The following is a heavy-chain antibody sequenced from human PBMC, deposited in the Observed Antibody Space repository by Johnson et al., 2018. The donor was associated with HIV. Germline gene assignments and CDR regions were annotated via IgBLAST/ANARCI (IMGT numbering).Heavy chain of an antibody. CDR1: EFTFSSYA. CDR2: ISYDGSNK. V-gene: IGHV3-30*04. J-gene: IGHJ3*02. CDR3: ARRPNHDILTGKGGAFDI. D-gene: IGHD3-9*01. Sequence: QVQLVESGGGVVQPGGSLRLSCAASEFTFSSYAMHWVRQAPGKGLEWVTVISYDGSNKYYADSVKGRFTISRDNSKNTLYLQMNSLRAEDTALYYYARRPNHDILTGKGGAFDIWGQGTMVTVSS.